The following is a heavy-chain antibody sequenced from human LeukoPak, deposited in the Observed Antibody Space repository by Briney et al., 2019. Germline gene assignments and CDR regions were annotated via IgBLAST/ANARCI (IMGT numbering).Heavy chain of an antibody. Sequence: GGSLRLSCAASGFTFSSYWMHWVRQAPGKGLVWVSRINRDGSTTSYADSVKGRFTISRDNAKNTLYLQMNSLRAEDTAVYYCARDRLHYGEYEKTLDYWGQGTLVTVSS. CDR1: GFTFSSYW. V-gene: IGHV3-74*01. CDR2: INRDGSTT. J-gene: IGHJ4*02. D-gene: IGHD4-17*01. CDR3: ARDRLHYGEYEKTLDY.